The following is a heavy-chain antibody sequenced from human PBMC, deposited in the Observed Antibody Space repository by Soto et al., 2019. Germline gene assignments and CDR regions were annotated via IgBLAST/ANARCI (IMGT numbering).Heavy chain of an antibody. Sequence: PGESLKISCKGSGYSFTSYWIGWVRQMPGKGLEWMGIIYPGDSDTRYSPSFQGQVTISADKSISTAYLQWSSLKASDTATYYCARHSLTGNSPGDYYYYYGMDVWGQGTTVTVSS. CDR2: IYPGDSDT. D-gene: IGHD2-8*02. CDR3: ARHSLTGNSPGDYYYYYGMDV. V-gene: IGHV5-51*01. CDR1: GYSFTSYW. J-gene: IGHJ6*02.